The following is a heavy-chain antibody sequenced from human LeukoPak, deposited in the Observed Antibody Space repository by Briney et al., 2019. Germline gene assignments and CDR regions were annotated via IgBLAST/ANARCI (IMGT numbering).Heavy chain of an antibody. CDR1: GFTFSSYG. CDR3: ARDVYSSSWYLVY. V-gene: IGHV3-33*01. CDR2: IRYDGSNK. D-gene: IGHD6-13*01. J-gene: IGHJ4*02. Sequence: PGGSLRLSCAASGFTFSSYGMHWVRQAPGKGLEWVAVIRYDGSNKYYADSVKGRFTISRDNSKNTLYLQMNSLRAEDTAVYYCARDVYSSSWYLVYWGQGTLVTVSS.